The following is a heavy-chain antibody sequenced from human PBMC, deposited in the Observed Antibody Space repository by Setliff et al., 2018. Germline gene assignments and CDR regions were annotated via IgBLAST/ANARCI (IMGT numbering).Heavy chain of an antibody. V-gene: IGHV4-34*01. Sequence: PSETLSLTCVVYGDSFSDYYWSWIRQPPGKGLEWIANIYFNGDTVKQPFLKSRVTISIDTSKNQFSLGLSSVIVADSATYYCVRVRVVQGYYEFDSWGQGALVTVSS. J-gene: IGHJ4*02. CDR1: GDSFSDYY. CDR2: IYFNGDT. D-gene: IGHD3-16*01. CDR3: VRVRVVQGYYEFDS.